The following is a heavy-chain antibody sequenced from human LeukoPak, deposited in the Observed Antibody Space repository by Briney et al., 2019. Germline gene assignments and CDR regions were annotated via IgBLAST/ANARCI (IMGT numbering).Heavy chain of an antibody. V-gene: IGHV4-30-4*02. J-gene: IGHJ5*02. Sequence: KTSETLSLTCTVSGGSISSGDYYWSWIRQPPGKGLEWIGYIYYSGSTYYNPSLKSRVTISVDTSKNQFSLKLISVTAADTAVYYCARSAPYGSGSYERMNWFDPWGQGTLVTVSS. CDR2: IYYSGST. CDR3: ARSAPYGSGSYERMNWFDP. D-gene: IGHD3-10*01. CDR1: GGSISSGDYY.